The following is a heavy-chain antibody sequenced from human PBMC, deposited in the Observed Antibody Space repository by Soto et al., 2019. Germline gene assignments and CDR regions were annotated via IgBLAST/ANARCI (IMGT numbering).Heavy chain of an antibody. J-gene: IGHJ5*02. CDR3: ARENLRYFDWLSWFDP. CDR2: IKQDGSEK. D-gene: IGHD3-9*01. V-gene: IGHV3-7*04. Sequence: GGSLRLSCAASGFTFSSYWMSWVRQAPGKGLEWVANIKQDGSEKYYVDSVKGRFTISRDNAKNSLYLQMNSLRAEDTAVYYCARENLRYFDWLSWFDPWGQGTLVPVSS. CDR1: GFTFSSYW.